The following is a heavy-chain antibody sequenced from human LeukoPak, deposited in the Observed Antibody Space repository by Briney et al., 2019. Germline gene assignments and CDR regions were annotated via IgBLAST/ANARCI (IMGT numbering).Heavy chain of an antibody. CDR2: IIPILGIA. D-gene: IGHD5-12*01. CDR1: GGTFSSYA. V-gene: IGHV1-69*04. J-gene: IGHJ4*02. CDR3: ALGSGYDYGFDY. Sequence: GASVKVSCKASGGTFSSYAISWVRQAPGQGLEWMGRIIPILGIANYAQKFQGRVTITADKSTSTAYMELSSLRSEDTAVYYCALGSGYDYGFDYWGQGTLVTVSS.